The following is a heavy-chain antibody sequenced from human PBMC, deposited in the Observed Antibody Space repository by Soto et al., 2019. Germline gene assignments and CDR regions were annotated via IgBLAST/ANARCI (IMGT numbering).Heavy chain of an antibody. Sequence: ASVKVSCKASGFTFTSSAVQWVRQARGQRLEWIGWIVVGSGNTNYAQKFQERVTITRDMSTSTAYMELSSLRSEDTAVYYWAAESGCSSTSCGIGYYYYYGMDVWGQGTTVTVSS. CDR2: IVVGSGNT. D-gene: IGHD2-2*01. J-gene: IGHJ6*02. CDR1: GFTFTSSA. V-gene: IGHV1-58*01. CDR3: AAESGCSSTSCGIGYYYYYGMDV.